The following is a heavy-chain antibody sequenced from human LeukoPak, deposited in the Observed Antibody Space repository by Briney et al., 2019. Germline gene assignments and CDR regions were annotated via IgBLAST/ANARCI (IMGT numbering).Heavy chain of an antibody. CDR2: IIPILGTA. V-gene: IGHV1-69*05. J-gene: IGHJ3*02. CDR3: ARDHALRVKYSSSWYQNDAFDI. D-gene: IGHD6-13*01. CDR1: GGTFSSYA. Sequence: SVKVSCKASGGTFSSYAISWVRQAPGQGLEWMGGIIPILGTANYAQKFQGRVTITTDESTSTAYMELSSLRSEDTAVYYCARDHALRVKYSSSWYQNDAFDIWGQGTMVTVSS.